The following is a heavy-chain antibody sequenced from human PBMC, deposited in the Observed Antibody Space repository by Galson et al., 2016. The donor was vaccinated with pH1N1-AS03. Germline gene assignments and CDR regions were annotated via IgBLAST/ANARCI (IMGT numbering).Heavy chain of an antibody. Sequence: SLRLSCAASGFSIRGYWMHWVRQAPGKGLLWVSRIDRDGRTIAYADSVKGRFTISRDDAQNTLYLEMSSLRAEDTAIYYCATEVFGVASFDYWGQGTLLTVSS. V-gene: IGHV3-74*01. D-gene: IGHD3-3*01. CDR1: GFSIRGYW. CDR3: ATEVFGVASFDY. J-gene: IGHJ4*02. CDR2: IDRDGRTI.